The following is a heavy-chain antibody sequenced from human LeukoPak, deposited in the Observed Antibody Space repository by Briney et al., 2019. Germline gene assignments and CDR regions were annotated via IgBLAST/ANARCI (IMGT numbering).Heavy chain of an antibody. CDR1: GGSISSGGYY. J-gene: IGHJ6*03. CDR3: ARMEGSAIGYYYYMDV. D-gene: IGHD2-2*02. V-gene: IGHV4-31*03. CDR2: IYYSGST. Sequence: PLETLSLPCTVSGGSISSGGYYWTWIRQHPGQGLEWIGYIYYSGSTYYNPSLKSRVTISVDTSKNQFSLKLSSVTAADTAVYYCARMEGSAIGYYYYMDVWGKGTTVTVSS.